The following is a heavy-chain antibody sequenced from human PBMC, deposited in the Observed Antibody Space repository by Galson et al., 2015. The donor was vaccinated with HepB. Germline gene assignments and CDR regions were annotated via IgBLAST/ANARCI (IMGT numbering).Heavy chain of an antibody. CDR1: GFTFSTYP. D-gene: IGHD1-26*01. Sequence: SLRLSCAASGFTFSTYPMSWVRQAPGKGLEWVSGISSSGGGTFYADSVTGRFSISRDNSKNTLSLQMNSLRAEDTAVYYCAKDLAVEATRILVGFDIWGQGTMVTVSS. V-gene: IGHV3-23*01. CDR3: AKDLAVEATRILVGFDI. CDR2: ISSSGGGT. J-gene: IGHJ3*02.